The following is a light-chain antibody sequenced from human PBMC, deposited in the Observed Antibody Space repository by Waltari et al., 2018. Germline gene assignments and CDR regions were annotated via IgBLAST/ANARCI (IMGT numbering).Light chain of an antibody. V-gene: IGKV3-15*01. J-gene: IGKJ4*01. Sequence: EIVMTQSPATLSVSPGETATLSCRASQSVGSSVAWYQQKPGQAPRLLFYDASSRPTGVPARFSASGSGTAFSLIISSLQSEDFAVYFCQQYYKWPPLTFGGGTKVEIK. CDR2: DAS. CDR1: QSVGSS. CDR3: QQYYKWPPLT.